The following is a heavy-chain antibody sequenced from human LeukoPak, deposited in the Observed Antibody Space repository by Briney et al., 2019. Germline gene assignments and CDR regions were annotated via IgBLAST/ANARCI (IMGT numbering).Heavy chain of an antibody. Sequence: SEILSLTCAVYGGSFSGYYWSWIRQPPGKGLEWIGEINHGGSTNYNPSLKSRVTISVDTSKNQFSLKLSSVTAADTAVYYCARGRLFVVDWGQGTLVTVSS. D-gene: IGHD6-6*01. CDR2: INHGGST. CDR1: GGSFSGYY. CDR3: ARGRLFVVD. J-gene: IGHJ4*02. V-gene: IGHV4-34*01.